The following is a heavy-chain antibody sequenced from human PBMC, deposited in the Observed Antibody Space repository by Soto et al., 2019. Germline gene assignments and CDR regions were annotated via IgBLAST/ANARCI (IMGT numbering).Heavy chain of an antibody. CDR1: GYTFTSYY. CDR3: ARVAITLSAFDI. Sequence: GASVNRSCTTAGYTFTSYYMHWVRQAPGQGLEWMGIINPSGGSTSYAQKFQGRVTMTRDTSTSTVYMELSSLRSEDTAVYYCARVAITLSAFDIWGQGTMVTVS. J-gene: IGHJ3*02. V-gene: IGHV1-46*01. D-gene: IGHD1-20*01. CDR2: INPSGGST.